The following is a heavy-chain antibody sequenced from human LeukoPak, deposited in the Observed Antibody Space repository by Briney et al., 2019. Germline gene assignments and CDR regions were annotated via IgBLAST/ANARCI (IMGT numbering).Heavy chain of an antibody. Sequence: SSVKVSCKASGYTFTSYYMHWVRQAPGQGLVWMGIINPSGGSTSYAQKFQGRVTMTRDTSTSTVYMELSSLRSEDTAVYYCAGDPGYDFWSGWYFDYWGQGTLVSVSS. CDR3: AGDPGYDFWSGWYFDY. CDR2: INPSGGST. CDR1: GYTFTSYY. D-gene: IGHD3-3*01. J-gene: IGHJ4*02. V-gene: IGHV1-46*01.